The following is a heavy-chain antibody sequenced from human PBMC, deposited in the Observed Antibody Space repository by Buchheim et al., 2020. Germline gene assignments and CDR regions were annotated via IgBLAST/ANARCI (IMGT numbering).Heavy chain of an antibody. CDR2: IIPIFGTA. J-gene: IGHJ6*02. V-gene: IGHV1-69*01. D-gene: IGHD2-15*01. CDR1: GGTFSSYA. Sequence: QVQLVQSGAEVKKPGSSVKVSCKASGGTFSSYAISWVRQAPGQGLEWMGGIIPIFGTANYAQKFQGRVTITADESTSTAYMELSSLRSEDTAVYYCARHRPYCSGGSCHGAYYYYGMDVWGQGTT. CDR3: ARHRPYCSGGSCHGAYYYYGMDV.